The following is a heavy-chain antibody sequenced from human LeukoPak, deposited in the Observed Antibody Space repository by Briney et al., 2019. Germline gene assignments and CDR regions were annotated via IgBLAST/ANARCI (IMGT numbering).Heavy chain of an antibody. CDR2: IIPIFGIA. D-gene: IGHD5-12*01. CDR3: ARECLVATHDAFDI. Sequence: SVKVSCKASGGTFSSYAISWVRQAPGQGLEWMGGIIPIFGIANYAQKFQGRVTITADKSTSTAYMELSSLRSEDTAVYYCARECLVATHDAFDIWGQGTLVTVSS. V-gene: IGHV1-69*10. CDR1: GGTFSSYA. J-gene: IGHJ3*02.